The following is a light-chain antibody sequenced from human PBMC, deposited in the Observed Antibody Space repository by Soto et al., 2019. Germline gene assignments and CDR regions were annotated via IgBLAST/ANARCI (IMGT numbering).Light chain of an antibody. J-gene: IGKJ1*01. CDR1: QSVTSNY. CDR2: GVS. Sequence: ELEMTQSPSTLSVSPGERATLPCRASQSVTSNYLAWYQQKPGQAPRLLIYGVSSRATGVPDRFSGSGSGTDFTLTISRLEPEDFAVYYCQQYTDWPLTFGQGTKVDIK. CDR3: QQYTDWPLT. V-gene: IGKV3-20*01.